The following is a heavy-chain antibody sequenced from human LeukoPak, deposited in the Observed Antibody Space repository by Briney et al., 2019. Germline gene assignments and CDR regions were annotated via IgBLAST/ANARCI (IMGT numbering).Heavy chain of an antibody. CDR2: IKQDGGEK. Sequence: GGSLRLSCAASGFTFSVFWMSWVRQAPGKGLEWVANIKQDGGEKYSVDSVRGRFTVSRDNAKNTLYLQMNSMRAEDTAVYYCGRVVGGGLDYWGQGALVTVSS. CDR1: GFTFSVFW. CDR3: GRVVGGGLDY. V-gene: IGHV3-7*04. J-gene: IGHJ4*02.